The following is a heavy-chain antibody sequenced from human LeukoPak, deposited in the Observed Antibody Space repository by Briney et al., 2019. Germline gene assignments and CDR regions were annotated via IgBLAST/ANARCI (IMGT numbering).Heavy chain of an antibody. CDR1: GFTFSSHW. CDR2: IKEDGHEK. CDR3: ARHGYYVFDY. J-gene: IGHJ4*02. D-gene: IGHD4-17*01. Sequence: GGSLRLSCAGSGFTFSSHWMGWVRQAPGKGLEWLANIKEDGHEKYYVDSVQGRFTISRDNAKNSLFLQMGSLRAEDTAVYFCARHGYYVFDYWGQGTLVTVSS. V-gene: IGHV3-7*01.